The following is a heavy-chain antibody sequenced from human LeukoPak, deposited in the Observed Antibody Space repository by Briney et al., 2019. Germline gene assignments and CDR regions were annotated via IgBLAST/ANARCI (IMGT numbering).Heavy chain of an antibody. V-gene: IGHV4-34*01. D-gene: IGHD3-3*01. CDR3: ARGRYYDFWSGYYGGSYFDY. J-gene: IGHJ4*02. Sequence: SETLSLTCAVYGGSFSGYYWSWIRQPPGKGLEWIREINHSGSTNYNPSLKSRVTISVDTSKNQFSLKLSSVTAADTAVYYCARGRYYDFWSGYYGGSYFDYWGQGTLVTVSS. CDR1: GGSFSGYY. CDR2: INHSGST.